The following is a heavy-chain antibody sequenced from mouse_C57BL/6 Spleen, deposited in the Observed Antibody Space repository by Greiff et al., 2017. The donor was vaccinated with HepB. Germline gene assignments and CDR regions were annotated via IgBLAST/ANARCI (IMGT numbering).Heavy chain of an antibody. J-gene: IGHJ2*01. D-gene: IGHD1-1*01. Sequence: DVHLVESGEGLVKPGGSLKLSCAASGFTFSSYAMSWVRQTPEKRLEWVAYISSGGDYIYYADTVKGRFTISRDNARHTLYLQMSSLKSEDTAMYYCTRNYYGSSSYYFDYWGQGTTLTVSS. CDR3: TRNYYGSSSYYFDY. CDR2: ISSGGDYI. CDR1: GFTFSSYA. V-gene: IGHV5-9-1*02.